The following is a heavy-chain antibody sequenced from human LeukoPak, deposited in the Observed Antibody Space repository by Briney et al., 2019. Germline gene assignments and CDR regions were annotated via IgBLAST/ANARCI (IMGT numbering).Heavy chain of an antibody. CDR3: ARPRETFNTGRYDYDL. CDR1: GYTFTTYY. J-gene: IGHJ5*02. V-gene: IGHV1-2*02. Sequence: VASVKVSCKASGYTFTTYYMHWVRQAPGQRPEGMGWINPKNGDTNLARKYQGRVSLTRDTSSSTVYMEMSSLKSDDTAIFFCARPRETFNTGRYDYDLWGQGTLVTVSS. D-gene: IGHD1-1*01. CDR2: INPKNGDT.